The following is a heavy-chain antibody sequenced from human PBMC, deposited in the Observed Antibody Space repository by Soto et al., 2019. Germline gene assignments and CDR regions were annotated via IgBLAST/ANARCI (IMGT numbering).Heavy chain of an antibody. CDR2: ISAYNGNT. V-gene: IGHV1-18*01. D-gene: IGHD3-9*01. J-gene: IGHJ4*02. CDR3: ARDILRYFDWLPDY. CDR1: GYTFTSYG. Sequence: ASVKVSCKASGYTFTSYGISWVRQAPGQGLEWMGWISAYNGNTNYAQKLQGRVTMTTDTSTSTAYMELRSLRSDDTAAYYCARDILRYFDWLPDYWGQGTLVTVSS.